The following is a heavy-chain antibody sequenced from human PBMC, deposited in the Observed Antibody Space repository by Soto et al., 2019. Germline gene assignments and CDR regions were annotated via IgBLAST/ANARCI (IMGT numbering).Heavy chain of an antibody. CDR3: ATVHSTSRSFDY. CDR2: TGLNGRTT. CDR1: GFTYSMSA. V-gene: IGHV3-23*01. Sequence: GESQRLSSAASGFTYSMSAMIRIRQAPGKGLEWVSTTGLNGRTTYYADSVKGRFTDSRDNSKNTLDLQMNSLRAEDTAVYYCATVHSTSRSFDYWGQGTLVTVSS. D-gene: IGHD6-6*01. J-gene: IGHJ4*02.